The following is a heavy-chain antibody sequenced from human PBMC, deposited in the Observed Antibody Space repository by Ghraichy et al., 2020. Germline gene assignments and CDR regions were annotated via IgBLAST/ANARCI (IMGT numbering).Heavy chain of an antibody. V-gene: IGHV1-2*04. CDR1: GYTFTGYY. Sequence: ASVKVSCKASGYTFTGYYMHWVRQAPGQGLEWMGWINPNSGGTNYAQKFQGWVTMTRDTSISTAYMELSRLRSDDTAVYYCARDFLDCSSTSCYAGPYGMDVWGQGTTVTVSS. D-gene: IGHD2-2*01. J-gene: IGHJ6*02. CDR3: ARDFLDCSSTSCYAGPYGMDV. CDR2: INPNSGGT.